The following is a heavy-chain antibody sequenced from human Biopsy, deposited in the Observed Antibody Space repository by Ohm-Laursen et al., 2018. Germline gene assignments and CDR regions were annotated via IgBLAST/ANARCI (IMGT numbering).Heavy chain of an antibody. Sequence: GTLSLTCPVSGDSVTKYYWSWIRQPPGTGLEWIGHIYYSVMTNYNPSLQSRVSISVDTSRNQVSLTLSSVTAADTAVYYCARDSGILNYGNFKYYHYYGMDVWGQGTKVTVSS. J-gene: IGHJ6*02. CDR2: IYYSVMT. D-gene: IGHD4-11*01. CDR3: ARDSGILNYGNFKYYHYYGMDV. V-gene: IGHV4-59*02. CDR1: GDSVTKYY.